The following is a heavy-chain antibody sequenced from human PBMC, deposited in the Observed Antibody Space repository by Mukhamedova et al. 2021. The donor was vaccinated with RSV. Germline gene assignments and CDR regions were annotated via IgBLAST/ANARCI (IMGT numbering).Heavy chain of an antibody. CDR3: VRSNYYDSSGYYYGY. D-gene: IGHD3-22*01. V-gene: IGHV3-74*01. J-gene: IGHJ4*02. Sequence: RINTDGSTTTYADSVKGRFTLSRDNAKNTVYLQTNSLRAEDTAVYYCVRSNYYDSSGYYYGYWGQGTLVTVSS. CDR2: INTDGSTT.